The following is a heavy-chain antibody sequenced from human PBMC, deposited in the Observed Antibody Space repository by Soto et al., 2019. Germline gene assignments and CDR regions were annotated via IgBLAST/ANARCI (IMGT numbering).Heavy chain of an antibody. Sequence: AASVKVSCKASGGTFSSYAISWVRQAPGQGLEWMGGIIPIFGTANYAQKFQGRVTITADESTSTAYMELRSLRSDDTAVYYCARAGHSGIAAAGTDNWFDPWGQGTLVTVSS. CDR3: ARAGHSGIAAAGTDNWFDP. CDR2: IIPIFGTA. D-gene: IGHD6-13*01. CDR1: GGTFSSYA. V-gene: IGHV1-69*13. J-gene: IGHJ5*02.